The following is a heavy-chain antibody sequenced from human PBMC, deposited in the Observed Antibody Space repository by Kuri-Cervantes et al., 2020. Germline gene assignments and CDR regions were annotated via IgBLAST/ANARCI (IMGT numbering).Heavy chain of an antibody. Sequence: GESLKISCAASGFTFSSYWMSWVRQAPGKGLEWVANIKQDGSEKYYVDSVKGRFAISRDNAKNSLYLQMNSLRAEDTAVYYCARDGGSSWYLSYVGWFDPWGQGTLVTVSS. V-gene: IGHV3-7*01. CDR3: ARDGGSSWYLSYVGWFDP. CDR2: IKQDGSEK. J-gene: IGHJ5*02. CDR1: GFTFSSYW. D-gene: IGHD6-13*01.